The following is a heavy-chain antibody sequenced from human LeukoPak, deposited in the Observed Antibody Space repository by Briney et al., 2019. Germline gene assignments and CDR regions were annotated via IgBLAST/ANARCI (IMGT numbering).Heavy chain of an antibody. CDR1: GYTFSDYY. J-gene: IGHJ3*01. Sequence: GATVKLSCKSSGYTFSDYYIHWVRQAPGGGLQWLGRVDPEDAKAVYSENLQGRVTITADSFSDSTYMFLSSLTSEDTAFYYCATSGRSSLAFDVWGQGTVVTVSS. V-gene: IGHV1-69-2*01. CDR3: ATSGRSSLAFDV. D-gene: IGHD3-10*01. CDR2: VDPEDAKA.